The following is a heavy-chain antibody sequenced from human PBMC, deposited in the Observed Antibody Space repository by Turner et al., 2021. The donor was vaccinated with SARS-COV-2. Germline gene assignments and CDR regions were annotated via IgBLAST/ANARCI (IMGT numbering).Heavy chain of an antibody. V-gene: IGHV3-30*04. J-gene: IGHJ1*01. Sequence: QVQLVESGGGVVQPGRSLRLSCAASGLTFSSNAMHWVRQAPGKGLDWVAVISYDGRNKYYADSVKGRFTISRDNSKNTLYLQMNSLRAEDTAVYYCARECDDSSGCAEYFQHWGQGTLVTVSS. CDR2: ISYDGRNK. CDR3: ARECDDSSGCAEYFQH. CDR1: GLTFSSNA. D-gene: IGHD3-22*01.